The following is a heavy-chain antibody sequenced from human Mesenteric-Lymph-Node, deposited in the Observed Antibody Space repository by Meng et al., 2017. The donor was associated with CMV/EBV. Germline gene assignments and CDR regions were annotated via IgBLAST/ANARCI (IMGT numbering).Heavy chain of an antibody. Sequence: SETLSLTCTVSGGSISSYYWSWIRQPPGKGLEWIGYVYYSGSTNYNLSLKSRVTISVDRSKNQFSLNLSSVTATDTAVYYCARAYAYYYDSSVYYFDYWGQGALVTVSS. CDR2: VYYSGST. J-gene: IGHJ4*02. D-gene: IGHD3-22*01. CDR3: ARAYAYYYDSSVYYFDY. V-gene: IGHV4-59*01. CDR1: GGSISSYY.